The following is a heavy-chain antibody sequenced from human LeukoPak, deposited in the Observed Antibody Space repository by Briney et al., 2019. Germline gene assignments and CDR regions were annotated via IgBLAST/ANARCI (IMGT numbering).Heavy chain of an antibody. CDR3: ARDQGSSSWYYFDY. Sequence: ASVKVSCKASGYTFTGYYMHWVRQAPGQGLERMGWINPNSGGTDYAQKFQGRVTMTRDTSISTAYMELTRLRSDDTAVYYCARDQGSSSWYYFDYWGQGTLLTVSS. D-gene: IGHD6-13*01. CDR2: INPNSGGT. V-gene: IGHV1-2*02. CDR1: GYTFTGYY. J-gene: IGHJ4*02.